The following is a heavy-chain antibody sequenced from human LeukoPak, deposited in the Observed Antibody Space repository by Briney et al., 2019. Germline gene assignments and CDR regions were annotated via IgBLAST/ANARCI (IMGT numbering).Heavy chain of an antibody. J-gene: IGHJ3*02. CDR1: GGSFSGYY. Sequence: SETLSLTCAVYGGSFSGYYWSWIRQPPGKGLEWIGEINHSGSTNYNPSLKSRVTISVDTSKNHFSLKLSSVTAADTAVYYCARMSYDAFDMWGQGAMVTVSS. CDR3: ARMSYDAFDM. D-gene: IGHD1-26*01. CDR2: INHSGST. V-gene: IGHV4-34*01.